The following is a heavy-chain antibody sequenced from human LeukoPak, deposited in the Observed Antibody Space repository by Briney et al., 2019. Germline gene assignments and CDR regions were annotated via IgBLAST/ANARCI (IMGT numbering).Heavy chain of an antibody. CDR1: GFTFSAYA. D-gene: IGHD3-10*01. J-gene: IGHJ4*02. Sequence: PGGSLRLSCAASGFTFSAYAMAWVRQAPGKGLECVSHITTGGSSTFHADSVKGRFTISRDNAKNTLYLQMNSLRAEDTAVYYCARHLNYYLDYWGQGTLVTVSS. CDR2: ITTGGSST. CDR3: ARHLNYYLDY. V-gene: IGHV3-48*04.